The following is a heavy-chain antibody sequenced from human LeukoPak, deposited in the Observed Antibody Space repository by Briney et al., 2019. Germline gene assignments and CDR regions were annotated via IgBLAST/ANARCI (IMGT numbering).Heavy chain of an antibody. D-gene: IGHD6-19*01. Sequence: PGRSLRLSCAASGFTFGDYVMSWVRQAPGKGLEWVGFIRSKADGGTTEYAASVKGRFTISRDDSKSIVYLQMNSLKTEDTAVYYCTRDRGKSGWWGDYFDYWGQGTRVTVTS. J-gene: IGHJ4*02. CDR3: TRDRGKSGWWGDYFDY. CDR1: GFTFGDYV. V-gene: IGHV3-49*04. CDR2: IRSKADGGTT.